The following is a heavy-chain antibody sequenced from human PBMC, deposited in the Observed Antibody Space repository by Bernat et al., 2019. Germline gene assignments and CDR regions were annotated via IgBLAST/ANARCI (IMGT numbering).Heavy chain of an antibody. J-gene: IGHJ6*02. V-gene: IGHV3-30*03. D-gene: IGHD5-18*01. CDR3: ARGRREILSGYSDGYAGFDYYYGMDV. Sequence: QVQLVESGGGVVQPGRSLRLSCAASGFTFSSYGMHWVRQAPGKGLEWVAVISYDGSNKYYADSVKGRFTISRDNSKNTLYLQMNSLRAEDTAVYYCARGRREILSGYSDGYAGFDYYYGMDVWGQGTTVTVSS. CDR2: ISYDGSNK. CDR1: GFTFSSYG.